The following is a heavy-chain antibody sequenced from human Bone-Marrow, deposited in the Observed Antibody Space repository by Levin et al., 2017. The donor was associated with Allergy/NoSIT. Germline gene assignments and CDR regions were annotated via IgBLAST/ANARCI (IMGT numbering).Heavy chain of an antibody. J-gene: IGHJ6*02. CDR1: GGTFSKFP. CDR2: IIPLFGTA. D-gene: IGHD3-16*01. Sequence: SVKVSCKASGGTFSKFPFSWVRQAPGQALEWMGGIIPLFGTATYAQKFQGRVTVTADESTSTVYMDLTNLKSDDTATYYCATRTSDPKRFVYYGADVWGQGTTVTVSS. CDR3: ATRTSDPKRFVYYGADV. V-gene: IGHV1-69*13.